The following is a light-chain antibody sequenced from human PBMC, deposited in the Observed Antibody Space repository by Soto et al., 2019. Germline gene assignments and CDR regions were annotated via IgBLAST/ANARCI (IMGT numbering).Light chain of an antibody. CDR3: NSYTNSSAVV. Sequence: QSALTQPPSVSGSPGQSITISCAGTRDDIGAYDYVSWYQQHPGDAPKLLVYEVTNRPSGVSDRFSGSKSGNTASLTISGLQAEDEADYYCNSYTNSSAVVFGGGTQVTVL. CDR1: RDDIGAYDY. J-gene: IGLJ2*01. CDR2: EVT. V-gene: IGLV2-14*01.